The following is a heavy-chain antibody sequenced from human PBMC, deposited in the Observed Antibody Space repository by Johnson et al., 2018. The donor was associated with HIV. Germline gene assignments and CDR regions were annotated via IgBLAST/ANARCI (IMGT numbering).Heavy chain of an antibody. CDR2: INSGGST. CDR1: GFSFRSYW. Sequence: VQLVESGGGLVQPGGSLRLSCVASGFSFRSYWMTWVRQAPGKGLEWVSVINSGGSTYYADSVKGRFIMSRDNPKNTLYLQMNSLRAEDTALYYCAKDIYGYDAFDIWGQGTMVTVSS. V-gene: IGHV3-66*01. CDR3: AKDIYGYDAFDI. D-gene: IGHD5-24*01. J-gene: IGHJ3*02.